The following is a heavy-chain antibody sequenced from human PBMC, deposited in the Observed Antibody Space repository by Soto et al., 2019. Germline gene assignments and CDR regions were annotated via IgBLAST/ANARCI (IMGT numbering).Heavy chain of an antibody. CDR2: MNPNSGNT. D-gene: IGHD3-9*01. CDR1: GYTFTSYD. J-gene: IGHJ6*02. CDR3: ARAHYDILTGYYYYGMDV. V-gene: IGHV1-8*01. Sequence: ASVKVSCKASGYTFTSYDINWVRQATGQGLEWMGWMNPNSGNTGYVQKFQGRVTMTRNTSISTAYMELSSLRSEDTAVYYCARAHYDILTGYYYYGMDVWGQGTTVTVPS.